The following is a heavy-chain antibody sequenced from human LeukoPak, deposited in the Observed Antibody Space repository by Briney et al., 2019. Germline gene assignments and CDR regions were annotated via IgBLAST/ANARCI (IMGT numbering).Heavy chain of an antibody. CDR3: ARAGLPPEYYDFWSGTGYFDY. D-gene: IGHD3-3*01. J-gene: IGHJ4*02. V-gene: IGHV4-4*07. Sequence: SETLSLTCTVSGGSISSYYWSWIRQPAGKGLEWIGRIYTSGSTNYNPSLKSRVTMSVDTSKNQFSLKLSSVTAADTAVYYCARAGLPPEYYDFWSGTGYFDYWGQGTLVTVSS. CDR2: IYTSGST. CDR1: GGSISSYY.